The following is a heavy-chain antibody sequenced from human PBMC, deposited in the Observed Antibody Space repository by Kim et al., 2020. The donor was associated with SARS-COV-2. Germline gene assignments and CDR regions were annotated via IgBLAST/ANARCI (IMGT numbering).Heavy chain of an antibody. V-gene: IGHV3-53*04. CDR2: IYSGGST. D-gene: IGHD4-17*01. J-gene: IGHJ6*02. CDR3: ASGVDDYGDYVPGGIYYYYYYGMDV. CDR1: GFTVSSNY. Sequence: GGSLRLSCAASGFTVSSNYMSWVRQAPGKGLEWVSVIYSGGSTYYADSVKGRFTISRHNSKNTLYLQMNSLRAEDTAVYYCASGVDDYGDYVPGGIYYYYYYGMDVWGQGTTVTVSS.